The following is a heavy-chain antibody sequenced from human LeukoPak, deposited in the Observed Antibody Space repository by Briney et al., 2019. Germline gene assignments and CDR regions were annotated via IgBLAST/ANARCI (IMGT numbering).Heavy chain of an antibody. CDR1: GGSFSGYY. J-gene: IGHJ4*02. CDR3: ARDPSSSGFDY. Sequence: KPSETLSLTCAVYGGSFSGYYWSWIRQPPGKGLEWIGEINHSGSTNYNPSLKSRVTMSVHTSKNQFSLKLSSVTAADTALYYCARDPSSSGFDYWGQGTLVTVSS. V-gene: IGHV4-34*01. CDR2: INHSGST. D-gene: IGHD6-6*01.